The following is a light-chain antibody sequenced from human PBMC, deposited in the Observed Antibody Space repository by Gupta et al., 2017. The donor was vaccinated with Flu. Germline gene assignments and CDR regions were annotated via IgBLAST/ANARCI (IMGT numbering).Light chain of an antibody. J-gene: IGKJ1*01. CDR3: QQYYIWPPWT. CDR2: GAS. CDR1: QSVSSD. V-gene: IGKV3-15*01. Sequence: ESATLSCRASQSVSSDLAWYQHKPGQAPRLLIYGASTRATGIPARFSGSGSGTEFTLTISSLQSEDFAVYYCQQYYIWPPWTFGQGTKVEI.